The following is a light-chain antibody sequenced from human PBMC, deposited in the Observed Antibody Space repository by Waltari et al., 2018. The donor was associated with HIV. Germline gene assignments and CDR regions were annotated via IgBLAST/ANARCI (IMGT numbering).Light chain of an antibody. CDR1: SSDVGGYNY. J-gene: IGLJ1*01. CDR3: SSYTSSRSYV. V-gene: IGLV2-14*03. Sequence: QSALTQPASVSGSPGQSITISCTGTSSDVGGYNYVSWYQQHPGKAPKLMIYAVSNRPAVVSNRVAGSKSGNTASLTISGLQAEDEADYYCSSYTSSRSYVFGTGTRVTV. CDR2: AVS.